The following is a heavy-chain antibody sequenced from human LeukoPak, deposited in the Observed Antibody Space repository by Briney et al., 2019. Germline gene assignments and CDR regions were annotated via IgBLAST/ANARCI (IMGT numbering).Heavy chain of an antibody. D-gene: IGHD3-10*01. CDR3: ARDLLMRFGESGGFDY. CDR2: TYYRSKWYN. J-gene: IGHJ4*02. CDR1: GDSVSSNSAA. Sequence: SQTLSLTCAISGDSVSSNSAAWNWIWQSPSRGLEWLGRTYYRSKWYNDYAVSVKSRITINPDTSKNQFSLQLNSVTPEDTAVYYCARDLLMRFGESGGFDYWGQGTLVTVSS. V-gene: IGHV6-1*01.